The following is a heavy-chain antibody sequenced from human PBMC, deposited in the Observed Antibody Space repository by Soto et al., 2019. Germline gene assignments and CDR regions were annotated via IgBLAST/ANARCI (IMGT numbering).Heavy chain of an antibody. CDR2: LDGAGGST. J-gene: IGHJ6*02. CDR3: AAPRDEYGSGVSWFTYGMDI. V-gene: IGHV3-23*01. Sequence: HPGGSLRLSCLASGFTFSDFAMTWVRHVTGRGLEWVASLDGAGGSTYYAESVRGRFSISRDNSQNTLFLQMKRLTVDDTAIYYCAAPRDEYGSGVSWFTYGMDIWGQGTTVTVSS. D-gene: IGHD3-10*01. CDR1: GFTFSDFA.